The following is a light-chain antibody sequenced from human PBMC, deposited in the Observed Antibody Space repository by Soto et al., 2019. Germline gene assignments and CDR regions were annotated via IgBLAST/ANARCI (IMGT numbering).Light chain of an antibody. J-gene: IGLJ3*02. V-gene: IGLV1-40*01. CDR2: ASN. Sequence: QSVLTQPPSVSGAPGQRVTISCTGSSSNIGAGYDVQWYQQLPGTVPKLLIYASNNRPSGVPDRFSGSKSDTSASLAITGLQAEDEADYYCQPFDSSLTVWVFGGGTQLTVL. CDR1: SSNIGAGYD. CDR3: QPFDSSLTVWV.